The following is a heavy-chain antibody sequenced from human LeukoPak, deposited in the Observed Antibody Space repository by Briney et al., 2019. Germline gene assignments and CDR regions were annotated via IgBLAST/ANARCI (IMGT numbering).Heavy chain of an antibody. D-gene: IGHD2-2*01. J-gene: IGHJ5*02. CDR2: IYHSGST. CDR1: GGSISSGGYY. Sequence: PSETLSLTCTVSGGSISSGGYYWSWIRQPPGKGLEWIGYIYHSGSTYYNPSLKSRVTISVDTSKNQFSLKLSSVTAADTAVYYCARANNAENIVVVPADWDRRPLSNWFDPWGQGTLVTVSS. CDR3: ARANNAENIVVVPADWDRRPLSNWFDP. V-gene: IGHV4-30-2*01.